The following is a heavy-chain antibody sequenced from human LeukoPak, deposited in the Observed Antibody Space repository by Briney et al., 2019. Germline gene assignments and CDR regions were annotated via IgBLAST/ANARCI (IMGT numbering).Heavy chain of an antibody. D-gene: IGHD1-7*01. CDR1: GGSISSYY. J-gene: IGHJ6*03. Sequence: SETLSLTCTVSGGSISSYYWSWIRQPPGKGLEWIGYIYYSGSTNYNPSLKSRVTMSVDTSKNQFSLKLSSVTAADTAVYYCARDHWNSPYYYYYYMDVWGKGTTVTVPS. CDR2: IYYSGST. V-gene: IGHV4-59*01. CDR3: ARDHWNSPYYYYYYMDV.